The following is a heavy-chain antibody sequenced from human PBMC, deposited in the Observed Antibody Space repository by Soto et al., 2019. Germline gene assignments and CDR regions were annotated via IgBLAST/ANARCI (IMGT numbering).Heavy chain of an antibody. CDR3: ARGAFYGDYTVGGYFDY. Sequence: EVQLVESGGGLVQPGGSLRLSCAASGFSFTSYSMNWVRQAPGKGLEWLSLSSSDLTTKFYADSVKGRFTISRDSAKKSVYLQMNSLTAEDTAVYYCARGAFYGDYTVGGYFDYWGQGVPVTVSS. J-gene: IGHJ4*02. V-gene: IGHV3-48*01. CDR1: GFSFTSYS. D-gene: IGHD4-17*01. CDR2: SSSDLTTK.